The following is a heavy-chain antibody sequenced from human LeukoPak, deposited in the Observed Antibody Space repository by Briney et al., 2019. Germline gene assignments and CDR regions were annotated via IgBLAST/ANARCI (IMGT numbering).Heavy chain of an antibody. D-gene: IGHD3-16*01. CDR1: GGSINSGDYY. CDR3: ARDYFWGSFHFLGAFEI. Sequence: TSETLSLTCTVSGGSINSGDYYWTWIRQPPGEGLEWIGYIYNSGNTHTHYNPSLKSRVTISLDTSRNQFSLRLSSVTAADTAVYYCARDYFWGSFHFLGAFEIWGQGTMVTVSS. CDR2: IYNSGNTHT. V-gene: IGHV4-30-4*01. J-gene: IGHJ3*02.